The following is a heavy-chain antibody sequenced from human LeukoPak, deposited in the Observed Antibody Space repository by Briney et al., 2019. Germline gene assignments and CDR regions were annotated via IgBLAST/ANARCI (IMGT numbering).Heavy chain of an antibody. CDR2: INPNSGGT. Sequence: ASVKVSCKAAGYTFTGYYMFWVRQAPGQGLEWMGRINPNSGGTNYAQKFQGGVTMTRDTSISTAYMELSRLRSDDTAVYYCARGYCSGCSCYSGENWFDPWGQRTLVTVSS. J-gene: IGHJ5*02. D-gene: IGHD2-15*01. CDR1: GYTFTGYY. V-gene: IGHV1-2*06. CDR3: ARGYCSGCSCYSGENWFDP.